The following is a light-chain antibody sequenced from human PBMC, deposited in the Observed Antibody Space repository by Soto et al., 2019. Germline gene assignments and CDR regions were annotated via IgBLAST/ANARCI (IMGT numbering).Light chain of an antibody. V-gene: IGKV1-5*03. CDR1: QTISSW. CDR2: EAS. Sequence: IKMTQSPSTLSGSVGDRVTITCRASQTISSWLAWYQQKPGIAPKLLIYEASTLKSGVPSRFSGSGSGTEFTLTISSLQPDDFATYYCQHYNSYSEAFGQGTKVDI. CDR3: QHYNSYSEA. J-gene: IGKJ1*01.